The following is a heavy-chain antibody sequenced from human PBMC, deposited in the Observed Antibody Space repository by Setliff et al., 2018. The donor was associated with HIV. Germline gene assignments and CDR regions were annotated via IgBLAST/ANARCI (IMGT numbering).Heavy chain of an antibody. Sequence: SETLSLTCTVSGDSSSNDYWTWVRQPPGKGLEWIGNINTSWTTKYNPSLNSRVTISVDMSKSQFSLRLSSVTAADTAMYYCAREYYRSGGYYSGWKYYYMDVWGKGTTVTVSS. CDR1: GDSSSNDY. CDR2: INTSWTT. V-gene: IGHV4-4*08. CDR3: AREYYRSGGYYSGWKYYYMDV. D-gene: IGHD2-15*01. J-gene: IGHJ6*03.